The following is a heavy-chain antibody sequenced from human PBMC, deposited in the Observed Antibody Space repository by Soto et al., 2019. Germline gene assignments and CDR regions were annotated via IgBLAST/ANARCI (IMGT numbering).Heavy chain of an antibody. D-gene: IGHD5-18*01. Sequence: GGSLRLSCAASGFTFSSYAMHWVRQAPGKGLEWVAVISYDGSNKYYADSVKGRFTITRNNSKNTLYLQMNSLRAVDTAVYYCARDKYSYGYETFDYWGQGTLVTVSS. CDR3: ARDKYSYGYETFDY. V-gene: IGHV3-30-3*01. CDR2: ISYDGSNK. CDR1: GFTFSSYA. J-gene: IGHJ4*02.